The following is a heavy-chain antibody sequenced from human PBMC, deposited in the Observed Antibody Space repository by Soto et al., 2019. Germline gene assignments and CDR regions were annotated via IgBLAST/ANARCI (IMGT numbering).Heavy chain of an antibody. D-gene: IGHD4-17*01. CDR1: GFTFSSYG. J-gene: IGHJ3*02. Sequence: GGSLRLSCAASGFTFSSYGMHWVRQAPGKGLEWVAVIWYDGSNKYYADSVKGRFTISRDNSKNTLYLQMNSLRAEDTAVYYCARAPMTTVTTVAFDIWGQGTMVTVSS. V-gene: IGHV3-33*01. CDR2: IWYDGSNK. CDR3: ARAPMTTVTTVAFDI.